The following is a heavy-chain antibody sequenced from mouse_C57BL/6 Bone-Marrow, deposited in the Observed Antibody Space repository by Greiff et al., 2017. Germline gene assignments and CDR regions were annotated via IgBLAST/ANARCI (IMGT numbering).Heavy chain of an antibody. D-gene: IGHD2-3*01. V-gene: IGHV1-5*01. CDR3: TRSYDGYYPWYFDV. CDR2: IYPGNSDT. J-gene: IGHJ1*03. CDR1: GYTFTSYW. Sequence: VQLQQSGTVLARPGASVKMSCKTSGYTFTSYWMPWVKQRPGPGLEWIGAIYPGNSDTSYNQKFKGKAKLTAVTSASTAYMELSSLTNEDSAVYYCTRSYDGYYPWYFDVWGTGTTVTVSS.